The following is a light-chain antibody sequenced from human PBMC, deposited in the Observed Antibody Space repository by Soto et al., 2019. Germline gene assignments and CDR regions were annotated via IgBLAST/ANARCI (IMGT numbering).Light chain of an antibody. Sequence: QSVLTQPPSASGTPGQRVTISCSGGSYNVGKNLVYWYQQRPGTAPKLIIFKNNQRPSGVPDRFSGSNSGSSASLAISGLRSEDEADHFCAAWDDSLSAWVFGGGTKLTVL. CDR2: KNN. CDR1: SYNVGKNL. J-gene: IGLJ3*02. V-gene: IGLV1-47*01. CDR3: AAWDDSLSAWV.